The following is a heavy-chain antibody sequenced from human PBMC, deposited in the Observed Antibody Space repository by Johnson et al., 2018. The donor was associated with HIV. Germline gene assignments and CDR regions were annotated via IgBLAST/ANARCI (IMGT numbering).Heavy chain of an antibody. V-gene: IGHV3-33*08. Sequence: QVQLVESGGGVVQPGGSLRLSCAASGFTFDDFAMSWVRQAPGKGLEWVAVIWYDGSQKYYTDSVKGRFTISRENAKNSLYLQMNSLRAGDTAVYYCARGIQPDAFDIWGQGTMVTVSS. D-gene: IGHD2-2*01. J-gene: IGHJ3*02. CDR1: GFTFDDFA. CDR2: IWYDGSQK. CDR3: ARGIQPDAFDI.